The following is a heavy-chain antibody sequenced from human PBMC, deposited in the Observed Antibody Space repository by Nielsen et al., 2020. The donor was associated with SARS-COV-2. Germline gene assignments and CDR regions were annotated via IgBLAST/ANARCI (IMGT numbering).Heavy chain of an antibody. D-gene: IGHD3-9*01. V-gene: IGHV3-30*18. CDR2: ISYDGSNK. CDR1: GFTFSSYG. J-gene: IGHJ4*02. Sequence: SLKISCAASGFTFSSYGMHWVRQAPGKGLEWVAVISYDGSNKYYADSVKGRFTISRDNSKNTLYLQMNSLRAEDTAVYYCAKDSQLRYFDWLFFDYWGQGTLVTVSS. CDR3: AKDSQLRYFDWLFFDY.